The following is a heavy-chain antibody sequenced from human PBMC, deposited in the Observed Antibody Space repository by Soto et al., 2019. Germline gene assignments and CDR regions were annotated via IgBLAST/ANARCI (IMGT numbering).Heavy chain of an antibody. CDR1: GFTFSSYG. CDR3: AMGTMDV. Sequence: PGGSLRLSCAASGFTFSSYGMHWVRQAPGKGLEWVAVIWYDGSSTDYADSVKGRFTISRDNAKDTLYLQMNSLRVEDTAVYYCAMGTMDVWGKGTTVTVSS. CDR2: IWYDGSST. J-gene: IGHJ6*04. D-gene: IGHD7-27*01. V-gene: IGHV3-33*03.